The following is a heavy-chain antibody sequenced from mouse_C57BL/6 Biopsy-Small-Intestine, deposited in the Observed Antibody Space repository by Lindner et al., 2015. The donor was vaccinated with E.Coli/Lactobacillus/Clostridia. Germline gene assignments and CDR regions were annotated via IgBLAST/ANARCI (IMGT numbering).Heavy chain of an antibody. V-gene: IGHV1-55*01. Sequence: VQLQESGAELVKPGASVKMSCKASGYTFTNYWITWMRQRPGQGLEWIGEIYPGRDNIRYNEKFKSKATLTVDTSSSTATMHLSSQTSEDSAVYYCARGAYYAFDYWGQGTTLTVSS. CDR3: ARGAYYAFDY. CDR2: IYPGRDNI. J-gene: IGHJ2*01. D-gene: IGHD1-1*01. CDR1: GYTFTNYW.